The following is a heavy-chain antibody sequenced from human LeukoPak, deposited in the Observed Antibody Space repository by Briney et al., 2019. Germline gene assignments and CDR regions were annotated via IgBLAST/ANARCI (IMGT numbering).Heavy chain of an antibody. Sequence: GGSLRLSCAASGFTLSSYAMSWARQAPGKGLEWVAFIRTDGYHTYYTDSVKGRFIITRDNFKNTLYLQMNSLRLEDMAVYYCAKPSGSGVDYWGRGTRVTVSS. J-gene: IGHJ4*02. V-gene: IGHV3-30*02. D-gene: IGHD1-26*01. CDR2: IRTDGYHT. CDR1: GFTLSSYA. CDR3: AKPSGSGVDY.